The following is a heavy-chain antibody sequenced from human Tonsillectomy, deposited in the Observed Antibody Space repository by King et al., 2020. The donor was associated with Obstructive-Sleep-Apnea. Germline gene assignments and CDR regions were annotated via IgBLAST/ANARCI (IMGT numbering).Heavy chain of an antibody. CDR2: INHSGST. J-gene: IGHJ5*02. V-gene: IGHV4-34*01. CDR1: GGSFSGYY. CDR3: ARGPDCSSTRCYYNWFDP. Sequence: QVQLQQWGAGLLKPSETLSLTCAVYGGSFSGYYWSWIRQPPGKGLEWIGEINHSGSTNYNPSLKSRVTISVDTSKNQFSLKLSSVTAADTAVYYCARGPDCSSTRCYYNWFDPWGQGTLVTVSS. D-gene: IGHD2-2*01.